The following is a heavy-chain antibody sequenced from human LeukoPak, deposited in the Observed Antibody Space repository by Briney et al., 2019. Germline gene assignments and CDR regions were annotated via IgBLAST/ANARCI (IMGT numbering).Heavy chain of an antibody. CDR2: ISGSGGST. J-gene: IGHJ6*03. D-gene: IGHD1-14*01. Sequence: PGGSLRFSSAASGFTFSSYAMSWVRPAPGKGLEWVSAISGSGGSTYYADSVKGRFTISRDNSKNTLYLQMNSLRAEDTAVYYCAKDVNRFYYYYYYMDVWGKGTTVTVSS. V-gene: IGHV3-23*01. CDR3: AKDVNRFYYYYYYMDV. CDR1: GFTFSSYA.